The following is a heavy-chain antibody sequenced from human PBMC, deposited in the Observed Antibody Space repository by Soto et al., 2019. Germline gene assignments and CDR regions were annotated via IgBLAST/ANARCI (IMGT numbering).Heavy chain of an antibody. D-gene: IGHD5-18*01. J-gene: IGHJ6*02. CDR2: ISAYNGNT. V-gene: IGHV1-18*01. CDR1: GYTFTSYG. Sequence: QVQLVQSGAEVKKPGASVKVSYKSSGYTFTSYGISWVRQAPGQGLEWMGWISAYNGNTNYAQKLQGRVTMTTDTSTSTAYMEVRSLRSDDTAVYYCARDGVDTATGYYYGMDVWGQGTTVTVS. CDR3: ARDGVDTATGYYYGMDV.